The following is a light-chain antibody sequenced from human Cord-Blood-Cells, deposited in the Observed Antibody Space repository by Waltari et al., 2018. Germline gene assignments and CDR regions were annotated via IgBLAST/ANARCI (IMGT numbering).Light chain of an antibody. V-gene: IGKV1-39*01. CDR2: AAS. Sequence: DIQMTQSPSSLSASVGDRVPITCRASQSISSYLNWYQQKPGKAPKLLNYAASSLQSGVPSRFSGSGSGTDFTLTISSLQPEDFATYYCQQSYSTPLTFGPGTKVDIK. J-gene: IGKJ3*01. CDR1: QSISSY. CDR3: QQSYSTPLT.